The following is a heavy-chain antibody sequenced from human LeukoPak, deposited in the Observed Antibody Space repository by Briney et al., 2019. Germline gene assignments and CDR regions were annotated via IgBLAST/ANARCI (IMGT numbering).Heavy chain of an antibody. V-gene: IGHV1-18*01. D-gene: IGHD2-8*02. Sequence: ASVKVSCKTSGYSFASYGISWVRQAPGQGLEWMGWISAYNGDTRYAQHLQGRVSLTTDLSTGTAFMELRSLTSDDTALYYCARDTALIRTPGGPDSWGQGTLVTVSS. CDR1: GYSFASYG. CDR3: ARDTALIRTPGGPDS. CDR2: ISAYNGDT. J-gene: IGHJ5*02.